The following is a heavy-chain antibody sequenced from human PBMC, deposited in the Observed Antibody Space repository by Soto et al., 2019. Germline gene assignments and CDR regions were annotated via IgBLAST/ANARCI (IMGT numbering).Heavy chain of an antibody. Sequence: SGPTLVNPTQTLTLTCTFSGFSLTTGGVGVGWIRQPPGRSLEWLAVIYWNDDRRHSPSLENRLTITKDTSKNQVVLTMTNMDPVDTATYYCIYRRASWDYHGLDVWGQGTPVTVSS. CDR3: IYRRASWDYHGLDV. CDR2: IYWNDDR. V-gene: IGHV2-5*01. D-gene: IGHD2-21*01. CDR1: GFSLTTGGVG. J-gene: IGHJ6*02.